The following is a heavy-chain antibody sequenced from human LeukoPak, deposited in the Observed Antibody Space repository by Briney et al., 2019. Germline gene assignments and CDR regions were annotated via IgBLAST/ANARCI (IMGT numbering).Heavy chain of an antibody. Sequence: ASVKVSCKASGYTFTSYGISWVRQAPGQGLEWMGWISAYNGNTNYAQKLQGRVTMTTDTSTSTAYMELRSLRSDDTAVYYCARVKRYGSGTTGSDYWGQGTLVTVSS. CDR1: GYTFTSYG. CDR2: ISAYNGNT. J-gene: IGHJ4*02. CDR3: ARVKRYGSGTTGSDY. V-gene: IGHV1-18*04. D-gene: IGHD3-10*01.